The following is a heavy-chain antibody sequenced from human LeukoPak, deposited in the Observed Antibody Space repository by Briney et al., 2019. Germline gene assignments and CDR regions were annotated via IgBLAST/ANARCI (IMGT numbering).Heavy chain of an antibody. CDR2: IYYSGST. Sequence: PSETLSLTCPVFRGSISSSSCYWGWIRQPPGKGLKWIGSIYYSGSTYYNPSLKSRVTISVDTSKNQFSLKLSSVTAADTAVYYCARGIAAAGRRWVSIWYFDLWGRGILVTVSS. D-gene: IGHD6-13*01. CDR1: RGSISSSSCY. J-gene: IGHJ2*01. CDR3: ARGIAAAGRRWVSIWYFDL. V-gene: IGHV4-39*01.